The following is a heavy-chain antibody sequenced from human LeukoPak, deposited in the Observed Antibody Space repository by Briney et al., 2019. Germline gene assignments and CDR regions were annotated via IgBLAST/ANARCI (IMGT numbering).Heavy chain of an antibody. CDR3: ARDQGSGWYYFDY. CDR2: INPNSGGT. Sequence: AASVKVSCKASGGTFSSYAISWVRQAPGQGLEWMGWINPNSGGTNYAQKFQGWVTMTRDTSISTAYMELSRLRSDDTAVYYCARDQGSGWYYFDYWGQGTLVTVSS. V-gene: IGHV1-2*04. CDR1: GGTFSSYA. J-gene: IGHJ4*02. D-gene: IGHD6-19*01.